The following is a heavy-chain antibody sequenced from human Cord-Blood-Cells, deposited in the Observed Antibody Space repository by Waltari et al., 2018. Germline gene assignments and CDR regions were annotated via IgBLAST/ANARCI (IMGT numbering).Heavy chain of an antibody. CDR2: INPRGGSK. CDR1: GYTFTSYY. V-gene: IGHV1-46*01. Sequence: QVQLVQSGAEVKKPGASVKVSCKASGYTFTSYYMHWVRQAPGQGLEWMGIINPRGGSKSYAQRFQCRYTMTRDTSTSTVYMELSSLRSEDTAVYYCATQASGDSSGYALAYWGQGTLVTVSS. CDR3: ATQASGDSSGYALAY. D-gene: IGHD3-22*01. J-gene: IGHJ4*02.